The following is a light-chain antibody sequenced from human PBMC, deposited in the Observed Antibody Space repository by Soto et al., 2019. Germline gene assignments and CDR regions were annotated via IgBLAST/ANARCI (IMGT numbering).Light chain of an antibody. CDR3: QQYGTSPRT. V-gene: IGKV3-20*01. CDR2: GAS. J-gene: IGKJ5*01. CDR1: QSVSTY. Sequence: EIVLTQSPGTLSLSPGDRATLSCRASQSVSTYLAWYQQQPGQAPRLLIYGASSRATGIPDRFSGSGSGTDFTLTISRLEPEDFAVYICQQYGTSPRTFGQGTRLEIK.